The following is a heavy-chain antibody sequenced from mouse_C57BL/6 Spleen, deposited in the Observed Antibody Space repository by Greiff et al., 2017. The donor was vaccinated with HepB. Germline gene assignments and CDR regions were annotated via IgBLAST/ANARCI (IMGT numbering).Heavy chain of an antibody. CDR3: ARGGILAFAY. V-gene: IGHV14-2*01. CDR1: GFNIKDYY. CDR2: IDPEDGET. Sequence: EVQLQESGAELVKPGASVKLSCTASGFNIKDYYMHWVKQRTEQGLEWIGRIDPEDGETKYAPEFQGKATITADTSSNTAYLQLSSRTSEDTAVYYCARGGILAFAYWGQGTLVTVSA. J-gene: IGHJ3*01.